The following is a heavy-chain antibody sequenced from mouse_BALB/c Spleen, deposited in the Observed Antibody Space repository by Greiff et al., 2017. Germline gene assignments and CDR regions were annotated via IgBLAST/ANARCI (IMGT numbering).Heavy chain of an antibody. J-gene: IGHJ2*01. D-gene: IGHD1-1*01. Sequence: QVQLQQSGAELMKPGASVKISCKATGYTFSSYWIEWVKQRPGHGLEWIGEILPGSGSTNYNEKFKGKATFTADTSSNTAYMQLSSLTSEDSAVYYCARAYYYGSSAFDYWGQGTTLTVSS. CDR1: GYTFSSYW. CDR3: ARAYYYGSSAFDY. CDR2: ILPGSGST. V-gene: IGHV1-9*01.